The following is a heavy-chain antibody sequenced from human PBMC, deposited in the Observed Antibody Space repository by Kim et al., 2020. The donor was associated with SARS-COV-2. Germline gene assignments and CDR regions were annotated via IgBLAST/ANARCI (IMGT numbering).Heavy chain of an antibody. CDR2: ISAYNGNT. D-gene: IGHD2-15*01. CDR3: ARDIVVVVAATKAFYYYYGMDV. V-gene: IGHV1-18*01. J-gene: IGHJ6*02. CDR1: GYTFTSYG. Sequence: ASVKVSCKASGYTFTSYGISWVRQAPGQGLEWMGWISAYNGNTNYAQKLQGRVTMTTDTSTSTAYMELRSLRSDDTAVYYCARDIVVVVAATKAFYYYYGMDVWGQGTTVTVSS.